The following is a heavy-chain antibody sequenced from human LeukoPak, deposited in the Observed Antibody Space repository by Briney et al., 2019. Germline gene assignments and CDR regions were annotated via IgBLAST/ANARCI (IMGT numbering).Heavy chain of an antibody. J-gene: IGHJ4*02. Sequence: GGSLRLSCAASGFTFSSYGMNWIRQAPGKGLEWVSYISSSSSYTNYADSVKGRFTISRDNAKNSLYLQMNSLRAEDTAVYYCARDSKEVYGDYCDYWGQGTLVTVSS. V-gene: IGHV3-21*05. D-gene: IGHD4-17*01. CDR2: ISSSSSYT. CDR1: GFTFSSYG. CDR3: ARDSKEVYGDYCDY.